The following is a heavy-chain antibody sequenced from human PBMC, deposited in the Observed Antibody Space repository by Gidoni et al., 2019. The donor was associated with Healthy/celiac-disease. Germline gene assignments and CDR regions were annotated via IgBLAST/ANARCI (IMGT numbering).Heavy chain of an antibody. Sequence: SNWWSWVRQPPGKGLEWIGEIYHSGSTNYNPSLKSRVTISVDKSKNQFSLKLSSVTAADTAVYYCARVYTGVMVRGVFITVLPEHSFDYWGQGTLVTVSS. CDR3: ARVYTGVMVRGVFITVLPEHSFDY. CDR1: SNW. J-gene: IGHJ4*02. CDR2: IYHSGST. D-gene: IGHD3-10*01. V-gene: IGHV4-4*02.